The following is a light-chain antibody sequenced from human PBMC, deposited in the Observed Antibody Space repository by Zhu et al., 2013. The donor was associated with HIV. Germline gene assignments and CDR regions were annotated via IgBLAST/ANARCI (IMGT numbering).Light chain of an antibody. J-gene: IGKJ2*01. Sequence: EIVLTQSPGTLSLSPGERATLSCRASQSVTNSWLAWYQQKPGQAPRLLIFGASTRVTGIPDRFSGSGSGTDFTLTISSLQPEDFATYYCQQSYSTPVFGQGTKLEIK. CDR2: GAS. CDR1: QSVTNSW. V-gene: IGKV3-20*01. CDR3: QQSYSTPV.